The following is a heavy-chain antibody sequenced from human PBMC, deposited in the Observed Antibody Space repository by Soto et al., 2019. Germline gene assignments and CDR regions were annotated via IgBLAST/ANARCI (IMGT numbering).Heavy chain of an antibody. V-gene: IGHV1-18*04. J-gene: IGHJ4*02. D-gene: IGHD4-17*01. CDR1: GYTFSTST. Sequence: LVQSRAEAKKPGTSVKVSCKASGYTFSTSTISWVRQAPGQELEWLGWIKAYSGNTNYAPKLQGRVTMTTDTSTSTAYLELRSLTNDDTAMYYCAIANYGDDDYWGQGTLVTVSS. CDR3: AIANYGDDDY. CDR2: IKAYSGNT.